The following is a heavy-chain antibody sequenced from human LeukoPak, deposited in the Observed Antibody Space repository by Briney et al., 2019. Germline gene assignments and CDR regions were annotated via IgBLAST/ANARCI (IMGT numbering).Heavy chain of an antibody. V-gene: IGHV4-39*01. CDR2: IYYSGST. CDR1: GGSISSSSYY. CDR3: ASRGYCSSTSCYLPYGMDV. J-gene: IGHJ6*02. Sequence: PSENLSLTCTVSGGSISSSSYYWGWIRQPPGKGLEWIGSIYYSGSTYYNPSLKSRVTISVDTSKNQFSLKLSSVTAADTAVYYCASRGYCSSTSCYLPYGMDVWGQGTTVTVSS. D-gene: IGHD2-2*01.